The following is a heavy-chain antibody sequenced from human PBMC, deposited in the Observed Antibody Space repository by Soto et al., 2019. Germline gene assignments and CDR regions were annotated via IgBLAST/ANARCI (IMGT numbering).Heavy chain of an antibody. Sequence: GGSLRLSCAASGFTFSSYAMSWVRQAPGKGLEWVSAISGSGGSTYYADSGKGRFTISRDNSKNTLYLQMNSLRAEDRAVYYCAKGEVIVATFYYFDYWGQGTLVTVSS. CDR3: AKGEVIVATFYYFDY. CDR2: ISGSGGST. CDR1: GFTFSSYA. V-gene: IGHV3-23*01. J-gene: IGHJ4*02. D-gene: IGHD3-22*01.